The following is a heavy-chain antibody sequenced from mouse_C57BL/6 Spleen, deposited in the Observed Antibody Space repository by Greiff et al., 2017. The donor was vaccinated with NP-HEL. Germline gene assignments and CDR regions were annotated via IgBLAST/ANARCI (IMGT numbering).Heavy chain of an antibody. CDR3: TSIYYDYDGSPFDY. CDR2: IRNKANNHAT. J-gene: IGHJ2*01. D-gene: IGHD2-4*01. V-gene: IGHV6-6*01. CDR1: GFTFSDAW. Sequence: EVKLQESGGGLVQPGGSMKLSCAASGFTFSDAWMDWVRQSPEKGLEWVAEIRNKANNHATYYAESVKGRFTISRDESKSSVYLQMNSVRAEDTGIYYCTSIYYDYDGSPFDYGGQGTTLTVSS.